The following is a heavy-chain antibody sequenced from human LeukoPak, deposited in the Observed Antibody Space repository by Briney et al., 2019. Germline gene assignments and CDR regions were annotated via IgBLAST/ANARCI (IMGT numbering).Heavy chain of an antibody. CDR2: ISYDGSNK. V-gene: IGHV3-30-3*01. D-gene: IGHD2-21*02. J-gene: IGHJ3*02. CDR3: ARDASHIVVVTAMYAFDI. CDR1: GFTFSSYA. Sequence: GGSLRLSCAASGFTFSSYAMHWVRQAPGKGLEWVAVISYDGSNKYYADSVKDRFTISRDNSKNTLYLQMNSLRAEDTAVYYCARDASHIVVVTAMYAFDIWGQGTMVTVSS.